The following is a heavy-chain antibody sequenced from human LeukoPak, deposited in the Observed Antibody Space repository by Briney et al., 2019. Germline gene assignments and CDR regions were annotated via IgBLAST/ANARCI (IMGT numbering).Heavy chain of an antibody. J-gene: IGHJ2*01. V-gene: IGHV4-39*02. D-gene: IGHD5-18*01. CDR2: IYYSGST. CDR3: ARDVGRYTYGYRPTELYWYFDL. Sequence: SETLSLTCTVSGGSISSGNYYWGWIRQPPGKGLEWIGTIYYSGSTYYNPSLKSRVTISVDTSKNQFSLKLSSVTAADTAVYYCARDVGRYTYGYRPTELYWYFDLWGRGTRVTVSS. CDR1: GGSISSGNYY.